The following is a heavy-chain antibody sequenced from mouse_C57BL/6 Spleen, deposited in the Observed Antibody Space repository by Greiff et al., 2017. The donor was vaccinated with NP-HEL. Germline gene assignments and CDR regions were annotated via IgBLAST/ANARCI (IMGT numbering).Heavy chain of an antibody. CDR1: GFTFTDYY. CDR2: IRNKANGYTT. V-gene: IGHV7-3*01. D-gene: IGHD2-4*01. Sequence: EVKLEESGGGLVQPGGSLSLSCAASGFTFTDYYMSWVRQPPGKALEWLGFIRNKANGYTTEYSASVKGRFTISRDNSQSILYLQMNALRAEDSATYYCARPLYYDYDEYYFDYWGQGTTLTVSS. CDR3: ARPLYYDYDEYYFDY. J-gene: IGHJ2*01.